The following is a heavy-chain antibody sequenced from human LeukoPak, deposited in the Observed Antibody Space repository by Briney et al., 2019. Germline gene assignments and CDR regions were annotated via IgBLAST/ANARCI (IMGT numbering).Heavy chain of an antibody. J-gene: IGHJ5*02. CDR2: IYTSGST. CDR1: GGSISSYY. CDR3: ARTVAARGAWFDP. V-gene: IGHV4-4*09. Sequence: SETLSLTCTVSGGSISSYYWSWIRQPPRKGLEWIGYIYTSGSTNYNPSLKSRVTISVDTSKNQFSLKLSSVTAADTAVYYCARTVAARGAWFDPWGQGTLVTVSS. D-gene: IGHD6-6*01.